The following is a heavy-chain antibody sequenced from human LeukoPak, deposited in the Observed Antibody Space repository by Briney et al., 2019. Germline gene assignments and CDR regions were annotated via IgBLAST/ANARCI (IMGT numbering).Heavy chain of an antibody. Sequence: GGSLRLSCAASGFTFSNAWMNWVRQSPGKGLEWVGRIKSKTDGGTIDYGAPVKGRFTISRDDSKNTLFLQMNSLKTEDTAMYYCTTGFRDSSGYYNFDYWGQGTLVTVSS. CDR3: TTGFRDSSGYYNFDY. J-gene: IGHJ4*02. D-gene: IGHD3-22*01. CDR1: GFTFSNAW. CDR2: IKSKTDGGTI. V-gene: IGHV3-15*01.